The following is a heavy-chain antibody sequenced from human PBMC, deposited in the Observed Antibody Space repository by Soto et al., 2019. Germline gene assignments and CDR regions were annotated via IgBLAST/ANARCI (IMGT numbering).Heavy chain of an antibody. CDR1: GYTFTSYD. CDR3: ARGLALGLRFLEWLPPDV. V-gene: IGHV1-8*01. J-gene: IGHJ6*04. Sequence: ASVKVSCKASGYTFTSYDINWVRQATGQGLEWMGWMNPNSGNTGYAQKFQGRVTMTRNTSLSTAYMELSSLRSEDTAVYYCARGLALGLRFLEWLPPDVWGKGTTVTVSS. D-gene: IGHD3-3*01. CDR2: MNPNSGNT.